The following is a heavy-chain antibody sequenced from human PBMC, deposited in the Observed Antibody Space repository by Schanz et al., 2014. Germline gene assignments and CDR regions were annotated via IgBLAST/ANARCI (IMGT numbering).Heavy chain of an antibody. D-gene: IGHD6-13*01. CDR1: GFTFSGYG. V-gene: IGHV3-48*04. CDR3: AMGSSLYYFDF. CDR2: ISGSGNTI. J-gene: IGHJ4*02. Sequence: VQLVESGGGVVQPGRSLRLSCAASGFTFSGYGMHWVRQAPGKGLEWLSYISGSGNTIYYADSVKGRFTISRDNTKSSLFLQMNSLRSEDTAVYFCAMGSSLYYFDFWGQGTLITVSS.